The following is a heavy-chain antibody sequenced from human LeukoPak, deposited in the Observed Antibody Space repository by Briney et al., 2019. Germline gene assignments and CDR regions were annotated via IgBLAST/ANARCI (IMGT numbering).Heavy chain of an antibody. CDR1: GYTFSSYG. CDR3: ARERGGYTYGDY. J-gene: IGHJ4*01. V-gene: IGHV1-18*01. CDR2: INTYNGNT. Sequence: GASVKVSCKASGYTFSSYGISWVRQAPGQGLEWMGWINTYNGNTNYAQKLQGRVTMTTDTSTSTAYMELRSLRSDDTAVYYCARERGGYTYGDYWGHGTLVTVSS. D-gene: IGHD5-18*01.